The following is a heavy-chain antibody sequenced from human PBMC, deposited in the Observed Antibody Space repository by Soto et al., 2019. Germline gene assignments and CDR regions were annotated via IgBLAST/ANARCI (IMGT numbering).Heavy chain of an antibody. CDR3: ARHDNLASAGDY. V-gene: IGHV4-39*01. Sequence: PSETLSLTCIVSGGSISSSRSYYWGWIRQPPGKGLEWVGSLYYRGSTYYNPSLKSRVTISVDTAKNHFSLKLTSVTAADTAVYSCARHDNLASAGDYWGQGTLVTVSS. CDR1: GGSISSSRSYY. D-gene: IGHD1-1*01. CDR2: LYYRGST. J-gene: IGHJ4*02.